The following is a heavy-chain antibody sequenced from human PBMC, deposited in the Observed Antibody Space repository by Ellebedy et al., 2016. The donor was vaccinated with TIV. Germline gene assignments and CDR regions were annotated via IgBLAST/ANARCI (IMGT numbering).Heavy chain of an antibody. CDR1: GYTFTSYG. CDR3: ARGLPGGIFGVVTLDFDY. CDR2: ISAYNGNT. D-gene: IGHD3-3*01. Sequence: ASVKVSXXASGYTFTSYGISWVRQAPGQGLEWMGWISAYNGNTNYAQKLQGRVTMTTDTSTSTAYMELRSLRSDDTAVYYCARGLPGGIFGVVTLDFDYWGQGTLVTVSS. J-gene: IGHJ4*02. V-gene: IGHV1-18*01.